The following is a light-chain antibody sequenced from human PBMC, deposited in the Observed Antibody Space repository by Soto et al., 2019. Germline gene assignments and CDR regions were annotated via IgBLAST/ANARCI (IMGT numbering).Light chain of an antibody. CDR2: GAS. CDR1: QSVSSNY. CDR3: QQYGSSPKT. V-gene: IGKV3-20*01. Sequence: EIVLTQSPVTLSLSPGERATLSCRASQSVSSNYLAWYQQKPGQAPRLLIYGASSRATGIPDRFSGSGSGTDFTLTISRLEPEDFAVYYCQQYGSSPKTFGQGTKVDIK. J-gene: IGKJ1*01.